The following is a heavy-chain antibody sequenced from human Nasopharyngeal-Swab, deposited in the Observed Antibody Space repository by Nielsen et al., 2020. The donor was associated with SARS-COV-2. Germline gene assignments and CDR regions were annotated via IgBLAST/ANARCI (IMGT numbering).Heavy chain of an antibody. D-gene: IGHD6-13*01. J-gene: IGHJ3*02. CDR1: GFTVSSNY. Sequence: GGSLRLSCAASGFTVSSNYMNWVRQAPGKGLEWVSVFYSGGSTYHADSVKGRFTISRGNSKNTLYLQMNSLRAEDTAIYYCARGRQWAAAGDDALDIWGQGTMVTVSS. V-gene: IGHV3-66*01. CDR3: ARGRQWAAAGDDALDI. CDR2: FYSGGST.